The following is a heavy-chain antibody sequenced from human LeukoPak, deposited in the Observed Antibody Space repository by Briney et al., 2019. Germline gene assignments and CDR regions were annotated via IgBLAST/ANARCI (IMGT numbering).Heavy chain of an antibody. Sequence: EESLKISCKDSGYRFTSYWIAWVRQLPGKGLEWMGIIYPGDSDTRYSPSFQGQVTLSADKSINTAYLQWSSLKASDTAMYYCARRSSGSYYETWGQGTLVTVSS. D-gene: IGHD1-26*01. J-gene: IGHJ5*02. CDR2: IYPGDSDT. CDR1: GYRFTSYW. V-gene: IGHV5-51*01. CDR3: ARRSSGSYYET.